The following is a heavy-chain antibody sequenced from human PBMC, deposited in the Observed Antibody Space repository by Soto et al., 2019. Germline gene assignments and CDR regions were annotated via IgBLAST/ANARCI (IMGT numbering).Heavy chain of an antibody. CDR1: GFTFSNYD. CDR2: VSSSGSRT. J-gene: IGHJ4*02. D-gene: IGHD2-21*01. CDR3: ARRDCGSGANCEFGAPAFAY. Sequence: EVQLLESGGGLVQPGGSLRLSCAASGFTFSNYDMSWVRQLPGKGLEWVSSVSSSGSRTYYADSVKGRVAISRDNSKKTSYLHMSSLSAADTAVYYCARRDCGSGANCEFGAPAFAYWGQGNLVTVTS. V-gene: IGHV3-23*01.